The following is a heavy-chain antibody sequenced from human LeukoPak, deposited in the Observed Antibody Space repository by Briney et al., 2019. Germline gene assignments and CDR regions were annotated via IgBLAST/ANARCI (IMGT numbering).Heavy chain of an antibody. Sequence: GGSLRLSCAASRFTFSSYAMSWVRQAPGKGLEWVSTISGGGGSTYYADSVKGRFTISRDNSKNTLYLQMNSLRADDTAVYYXXXXXTAINGYFDPWGQGTLVTVSS. CDR1: RFTFSSYA. D-gene: IGHD2-21*02. CDR3: XXXXTAINGYFDP. V-gene: IGHV3-23*01. J-gene: IGHJ5*02. CDR2: ISGGGGST.